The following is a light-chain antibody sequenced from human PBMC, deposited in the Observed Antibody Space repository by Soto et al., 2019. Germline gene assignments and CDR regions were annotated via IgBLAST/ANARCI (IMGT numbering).Light chain of an antibody. J-gene: IGKJ5*01. CDR3: QQRSNWPPIT. CDR2: DAS. V-gene: IGKV3-11*01. CDR1: QRVSSY. Sequence: ESVLTQSPATLSLSPGEIATLSCRASQRVSSYLAWYQQKPAQAPRLLIYDASNRATGIPARFSGSGSGTDFTLTISSLEPEDFAVYYCQQRSNWPPITFGEGTRLEVK.